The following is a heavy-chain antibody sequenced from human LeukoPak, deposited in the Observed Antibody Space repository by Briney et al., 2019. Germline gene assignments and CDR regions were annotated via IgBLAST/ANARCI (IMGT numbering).Heavy chain of an antibody. CDR3: VKGGYVGNRGDY. CDR2: ISNSGDST. CDR1: GFTFSSFA. D-gene: IGHD4-23*01. V-gene: IGHV3-64D*09. Sequence: GGSLRLSCSASGFTFSSFAMYWVRQAPGRGLEYLSAISNSGDSTYYTDSVKGRFTISRDNSKNTLYLQMSSLRPDDTAVYFCVKGGYVGNRGDYCGQGTLVTVSS. J-gene: IGHJ4*02.